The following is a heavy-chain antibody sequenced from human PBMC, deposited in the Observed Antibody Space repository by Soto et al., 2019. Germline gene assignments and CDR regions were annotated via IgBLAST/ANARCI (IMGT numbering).Heavy chain of an antibody. V-gene: IGHV3-13*01. J-gene: IGHJ6*02. CDR3: ARASTARYDFWSGYYERGPYYYGMDV. Sequence: PGGSLRLSCAASGFTFSSYDMHWVRQATGKGLEWVSAIGTAGDTYYPGSVKGRFTISRENAKNSLYLQMNSLRAGDTAVYYCARASTARYDFWSGYYERGPYYYGMDVWGQGTTVTVSS. D-gene: IGHD3-3*01. CDR1: GFTFSSYD. CDR2: IGTAGDT.